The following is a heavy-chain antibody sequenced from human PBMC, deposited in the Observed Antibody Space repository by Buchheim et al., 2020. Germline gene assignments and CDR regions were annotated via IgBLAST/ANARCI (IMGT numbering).Heavy chain of an antibody. D-gene: IGHD2-15*01. J-gene: IGHJ4*02. V-gene: IGHV3-30-3*01. CDR3: ARGALVVVAATTSWFDY. CDR2: TSYDGSNK. CDR1: GFTFSSYA. Sequence: QVQLVESGGGVVQPGRSLRLSCAASGFTFSSYAMHWVRQAPGKGLEWVAVTSYDGSNKYYADSVKGRFTISRDNSKNTLYLQMNSLRAEDTAVYYCARGALVVVAATTSWFDYWGQGTL.